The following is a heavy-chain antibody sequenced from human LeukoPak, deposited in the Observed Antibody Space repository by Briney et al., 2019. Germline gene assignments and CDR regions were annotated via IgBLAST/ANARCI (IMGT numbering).Heavy chain of an antibody. D-gene: IGHD1-26*01. CDR3: VRCGSYCLDY. V-gene: IGHV4-4*02. CDR1: GGSISYGNW. CDR2: IYRTGSA. Sequence: PSETLSLTCGVSGGSISYGNWWSWVRQPPGKGLEWIGEIYRTGSANYNPSLKSRVTISVDKSKNQFSLRLNSVTAADTAVYYCVRCGSYCLDYWGQGTLVTVSS. J-gene: IGHJ4*02.